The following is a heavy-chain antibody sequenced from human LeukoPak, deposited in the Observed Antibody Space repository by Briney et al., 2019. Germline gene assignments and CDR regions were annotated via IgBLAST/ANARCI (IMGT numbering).Heavy chain of an antibody. Sequence: GGSLRLSCAASGFTFASYAMSWVRQAPGKGLEWVSGLSGSGAITSYADSVKGRFTISRDNSKNTLYLQMNSLRAEDTAVYYCARGGPTGAAAGHLYYWGQGTLVTVSS. CDR2: LSGSGAIT. CDR1: GFTFASYA. J-gene: IGHJ4*02. V-gene: IGHV3-23*01. D-gene: IGHD6-13*01. CDR3: ARGGPTGAAAGHLYY.